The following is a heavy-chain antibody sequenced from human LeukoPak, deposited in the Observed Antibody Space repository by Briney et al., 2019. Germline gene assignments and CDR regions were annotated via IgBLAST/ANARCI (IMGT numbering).Heavy chain of an antibody. CDR2: IIPIFGTA. D-gene: IGHD3-22*01. CDR1: GGTFSSYA. CDR3: AGAPYYYDSSGYSDPFDI. Sequence: ASVKVSCKASGGTFSSYAISWVRQAPGHGLEWMGGIIPIFGTANYAQKFQGRVTITADESTSTAYMELSSLRSEDTAVYYCAGAPYYYDSSGYSDPFDIWGQGTMVTVSS. J-gene: IGHJ3*02. V-gene: IGHV1-69*13.